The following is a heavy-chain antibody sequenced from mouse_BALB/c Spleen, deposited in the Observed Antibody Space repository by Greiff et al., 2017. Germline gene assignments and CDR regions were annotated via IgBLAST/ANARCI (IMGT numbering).Heavy chain of an antibody. CDR3: ARGPLITTVVATNAMDY. V-gene: IGHV1S135*01. J-gene: IGHJ4*01. Sequence: VQLKQSGPELEKPGASVKISCKASGYSFTGYNMNWVKQSNGKSLEWIGNIDPYYGGTSYNQKFKGKATLTVDKSSSTAYVDLSSLTSEDSAVYYCARGPLITTVVATNAMDYWGQGTSVTVSS. D-gene: IGHD1-1*01. CDR2: IDPYYGGT. CDR1: GYSFTGYN.